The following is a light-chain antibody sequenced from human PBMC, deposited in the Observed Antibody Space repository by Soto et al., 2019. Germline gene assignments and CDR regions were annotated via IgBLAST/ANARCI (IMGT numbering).Light chain of an antibody. J-gene: IGLJ2*01. CDR3: QTWGSGTVV. CDR2: LNSDGSH. V-gene: IGLV4-69*01. CDR1: SGPSTYA. Sequence: QLVLTQAPSASASLGASVTLTCTLSSGPSTYAIAWHQQQPEKGPRYLMKLNSDGSHSKGDGIPDRFSGSSSGAERYLTISSLQSEDEAGYYCQTWGSGTVVFGGGTKLTVL.